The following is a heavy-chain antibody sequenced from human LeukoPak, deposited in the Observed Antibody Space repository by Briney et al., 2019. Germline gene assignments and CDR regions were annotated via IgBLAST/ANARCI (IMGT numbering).Heavy chain of an antibody. V-gene: IGHV3-21*01. J-gene: IGHJ1*01. CDR1: GFTFSDYT. CDR3: AGDLLDSTSYYYVEYLQH. D-gene: IGHD3-22*01. Sequence: GGSLRPSCAASGFTFSDYTMNWVRQAPGKGLEWVSSISTSSLYIFYADSVRGRFTISRDNAKNSLYLQMNSLRAEDTAVYYCAGDLLDSTSYYYVEYLQHWGQGSLVTVSS. CDR2: ISTSSLYI.